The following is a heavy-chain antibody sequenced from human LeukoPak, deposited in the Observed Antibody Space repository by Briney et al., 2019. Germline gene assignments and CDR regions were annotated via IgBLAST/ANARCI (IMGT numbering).Heavy chain of an antibody. J-gene: IGHJ5*02. D-gene: IGHD6-6*01. CDR1: GYTFTSYA. Sequence: ASVKVSCKASGYTFTSYAMHWVRQAPGQRLEWMGWISAYNGNTNYAQKLQGRVTMTTNTSTSTAYMELRSLRSDDTAVYYCAKHSSSYRYWFDPWGQGTLVTVSS. CDR2: ISAYNGNT. CDR3: AKHSSSYRYWFDP. V-gene: IGHV1-18*01.